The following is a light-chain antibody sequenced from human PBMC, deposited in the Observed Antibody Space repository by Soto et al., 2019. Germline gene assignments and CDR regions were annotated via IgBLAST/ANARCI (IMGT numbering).Light chain of an antibody. CDR2: GAS. Sequence: IALTQSPGTLSLSLGERATLSCRASQTVSSSYLAWYQQKPGQAPRLLIYGASNRATGIPDRFGGSGSGADFTLTISRLEPEDFAVYYCQQYGSSPRTFGQGTKVDI. CDR1: QTVSSSY. V-gene: IGKV3-20*01. CDR3: QQYGSSPRT. J-gene: IGKJ1*01.